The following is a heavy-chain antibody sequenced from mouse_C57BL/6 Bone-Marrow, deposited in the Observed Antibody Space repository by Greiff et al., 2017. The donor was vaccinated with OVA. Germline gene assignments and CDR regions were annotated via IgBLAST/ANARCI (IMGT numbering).Heavy chain of an antibody. D-gene: IGHD1-2*01. CDR2: IYPGSGNT. CDR1: GYTFTDYY. CDR3: ARPHYGDYYFDY. J-gene: IGHJ2*01. V-gene: IGHV1-84*01. Sequence: QVQLQQSGPELVKPGASVKISCTASGYTFTDYYINWVKQRPGQGLVWIGWIYPGSGNTKYNEKFKGKATLTVDTSSSTAYMPLSSLTSEDSAVYFCARPHYGDYYFDYWGQGTTLTVSS.